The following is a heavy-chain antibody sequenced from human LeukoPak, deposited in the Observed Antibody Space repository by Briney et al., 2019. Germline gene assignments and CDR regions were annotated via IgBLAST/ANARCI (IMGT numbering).Heavy chain of an antibody. J-gene: IGHJ5*02. CDR3: AKDLVTINPTMA. V-gene: IGHV3-23*01. CDR2: IGGSGKNT. CDR1: GFTFSSHA. D-gene: IGHD3-10*01. Sequence: GGSLRLSCAASGFTFSSHAMSWVRQAPGKGLEWVSSIGGSGKNTFYADSVKGRFTISRDNSKDTLYLQMNSLRAGDTAVYYCAKDLVTINPTMAWGQGTLVTVSS.